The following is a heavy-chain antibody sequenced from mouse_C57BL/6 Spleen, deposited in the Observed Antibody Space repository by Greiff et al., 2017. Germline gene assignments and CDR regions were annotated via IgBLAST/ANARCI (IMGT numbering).Heavy chain of an antibody. J-gene: IGHJ4*01. D-gene: IGHD2-4*01. CDR2: IYPGSGST. CDR1: GYTFTSYW. CDR3: ARHPDYDYAMDY. Sequence: VQLQQSGAELVKPGASVKMSCKASGYTFTSYWITWVKQRPGQGLEWIGDIYPGSGSTNYNEKFKSKATLTVDTSSSTAYMQLSSLTSEDSAVYYCARHPDYDYAMDYWGQGTSVTVSS. V-gene: IGHV1-55*01.